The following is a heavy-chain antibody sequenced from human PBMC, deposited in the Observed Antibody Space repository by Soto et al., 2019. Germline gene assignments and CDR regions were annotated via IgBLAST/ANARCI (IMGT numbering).Heavy chain of an antibody. J-gene: IGHJ4*02. D-gene: IGHD3-16*01. CDR3: TTDPYDGRHFNY. CDR1: GFTFNNAW. Sequence: EVPLVESGGGLVKPGGSLRLSCAASGFTFNNAWMSWVRQAPGNGLEWVGRISTKTYGGTTDYAAPVKGRFTISRDDSKNTLYLQMNSLRTEDTAMYYCTTDPYDGRHFNYWGQGTLVTVSS. CDR2: ISTKTYGGTT. V-gene: IGHV3-15*01.